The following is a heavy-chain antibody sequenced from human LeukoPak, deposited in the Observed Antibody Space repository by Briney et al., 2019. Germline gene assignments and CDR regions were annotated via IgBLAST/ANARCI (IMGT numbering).Heavy chain of an antibody. CDR1: GFSVSSSY. CDR2: IYTGTTA. V-gene: IGHV3-53*01. D-gene: IGHD3-10*01. J-gene: IGHJ5*02. Sequence: GGSLRLSCAASGFSVSSSYMSWVRQAPGKGLEWVSVIYTGTTAYYADSVKGRFTISRDNSKNTLYPQMNSLRTEDTAVYFRAKDLYLSAWGQGILVTVSS. CDR3: AKDLYLSA.